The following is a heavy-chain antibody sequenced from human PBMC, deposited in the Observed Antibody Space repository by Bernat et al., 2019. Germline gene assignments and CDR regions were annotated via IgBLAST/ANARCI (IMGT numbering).Heavy chain of an antibody. J-gene: IGHJ3*02. V-gene: IGHV3-30*18. CDR1: GFTFSSYG. CDR2: ISYDGSNK. CDR3: AKEGEEVATHAFDI. D-gene: IGHD3-16*01. Sequence: QVQLVESGGGVVQPGRSLRLSCAASGFTFSSYGMHWVRQAPGKGLEWVAVISYDGSNKYYADSVKGRFTISSDNSKNTLYLQMNSLRAEDTAVYYCAKEGEEVATHAFDIWGQGTMVTVSS.